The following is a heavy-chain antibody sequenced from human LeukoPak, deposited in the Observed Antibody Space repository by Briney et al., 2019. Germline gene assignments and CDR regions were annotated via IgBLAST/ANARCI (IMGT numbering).Heavy chain of an antibody. J-gene: IGHJ4*02. D-gene: IGHD2-2*01. Sequence: AGGSLRLSCAASGFTFSSYSMNWVRQAPGKGLQWVSSISSSSSYIYYADSVKGRFTISRDNAKSSLYLQMNSLRVEDTAVYYCTNHALDYWGQGTLVTVSS. CDR3: TNHALDY. CDR1: GFTFSSYS. V-gene: IGHV3-21*01. CDR2: ISSSSSYI.